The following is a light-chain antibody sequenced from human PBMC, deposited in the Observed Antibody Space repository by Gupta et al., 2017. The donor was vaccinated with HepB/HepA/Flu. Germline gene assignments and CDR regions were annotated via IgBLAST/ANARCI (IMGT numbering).Light chain of an antibody. V-gene: IGKV1-5*03. CDR1: QSISSW. J-gene: IGKJ2*02. CDR2: KAS. CDR3: QHENSSPCI. Sequence: DIQMTQSPSTLSASVGDRVTITCRASQSISSWLAWYQQKPGKAPKLLIYKASSLESGVPSRFSGSGSGTEFTLTISSLQPDDFATYYCQHENSSPCIFGQGTKLDIK.